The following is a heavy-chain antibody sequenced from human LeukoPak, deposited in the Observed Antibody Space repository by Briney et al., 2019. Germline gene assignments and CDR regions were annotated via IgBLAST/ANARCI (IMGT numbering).Heavy chain of an antibody. CDR3: GGTRYSSSWYPFDY. Sequence: GASVKVSCKASGYTFTGYYMHWVRQAPGQGLEWMGWINPNSGGTNYAQEFQGRVTMTRDTSISTAYMELSRLRSDDTAVYYCGGTRYSSSWYPFDYWGQGTLVTVSS. J-gene: IGHJ4*02. D-gene: IGHD6-13*01. CDR2: INPNSGGT. V-gene: IGHV1-2*02. CDR1: GYTFTGYY.